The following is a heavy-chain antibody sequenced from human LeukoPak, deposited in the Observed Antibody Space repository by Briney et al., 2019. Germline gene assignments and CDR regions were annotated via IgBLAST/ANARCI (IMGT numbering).Heavy chain of an antibody. D-gene: IGHD1-26*01. J-gene: IGHJ5*02. CDR3: AKDIIKGGTYPSYGWFDP. Sequence: QTGGSLRLSCAASGFTFDDYAIHWVRQAPGKGLEWVSGISWNSGSIGYADSVKGRFTISRDNAKNSLYLQMNSLRPEDTALYYCAKDIIKGGTYPSYGWFDPWGQGTLVTVSS. V-gene: IGHV3-9*01. CDR1: GFTFDDYA. CDR2: ISWNSGSI.